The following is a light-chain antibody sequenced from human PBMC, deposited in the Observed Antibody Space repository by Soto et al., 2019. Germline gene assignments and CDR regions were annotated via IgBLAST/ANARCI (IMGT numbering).Light chain of an antibody. CDR1: QRLLHSNGYNY. Sequence: DIVMTQSPLSLPVTPGEPASISCRSSQRLLHSNGYNYLNWYLQKPGQSPQLLIYLGSNRASGVPDRFSGRESGTDFTLIISRVEAEDVGLYYCMQDLQTPYTFGQGTKLEIK. V-gene: IGKV2-28*01. CDR3: MQDLQTPYT. J-gene: IGKJ2*01. CDR2: LGS.